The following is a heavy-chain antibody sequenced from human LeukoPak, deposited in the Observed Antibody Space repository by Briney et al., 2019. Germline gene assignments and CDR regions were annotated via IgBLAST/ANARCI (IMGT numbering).Heavy chain of an antibody. CDR1: GGSFSGYY. CDR3: SRRPRNSGTYDGPPGLDY. J-gene: IGHJ4*02. Sequence: SETLSLTCAVYGGSFSGYYWSWIRQPPGKGLEWIGEINHSGSTNYNPSLKSRVTISVDTSKNQFSLKLNSVTAADTSVYYCSRRPRNSGTYDGPPGLDYWGQGTLVTVSS. D-gene: IGHD1-26*01. CDR2: INHSGST. V-gene: IGHV4-34*01.